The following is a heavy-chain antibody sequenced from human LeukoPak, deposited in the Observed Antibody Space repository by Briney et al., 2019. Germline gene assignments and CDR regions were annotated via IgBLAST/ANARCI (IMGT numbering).Heavy chain of an antibody. V-gene: IGHV4-34*01. D-gene: IGHD6-19*01. J-gene: IGHJ4*02. CDR3: ARGIAVAGTGFDY. CDR1: GGSFSGYY. Sequence: SETLSLTCAVYGGSFSGYYWSWIRQPPGKGLEWIGEINHSGSTNYNPSLKSRVTISVDTSKNQFSLKLSSVTAADTAVYYCARGIAVAGTGFDYRGQGTLVTVSS. CDR2: INHSGST.